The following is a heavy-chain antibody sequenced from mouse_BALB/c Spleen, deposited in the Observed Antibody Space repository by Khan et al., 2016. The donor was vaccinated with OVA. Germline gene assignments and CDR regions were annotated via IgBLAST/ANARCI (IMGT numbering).Heavy chain of an antibody. V-gene: IGHV3-2*02. J-gene: IGHJ4*01. D-gene: IGHD2-3*01. CDR1: GYSITSDYA. Sequence: EVKLEESGPGLVKPSQSLSLTCTVTGYSITSDYAWNWIRQFPGNKLEWMGYISYSGSTSYNPSLKSRISITRDTSKNQFFLQLNSVTTEDTATXYCARRGDGYYGAMDYWGQGTSVTVSS. CDR3: ARRGDGYYGAMDY. CDR2: ISYSGST.